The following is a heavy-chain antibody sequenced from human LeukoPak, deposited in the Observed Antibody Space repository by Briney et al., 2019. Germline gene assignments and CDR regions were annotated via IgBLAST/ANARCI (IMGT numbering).Heavy chain of an antibody. J-gene: IGHJ5*02. CDR1: GGSFSGYY. V-gene: IGHV4-34*01. CDR2: INHSGST. CDR3: ARGMTYYYDSSGYNNWFDP. Sequence: SETLSLTCAVYGGSFSGYYWSWIRQPPGKGLEWIGEINHSGSTNYNPSLKSRVTISVDTSKNQFSLELSSVTAADTAVYYCARGMTYYYDSSGYNNWFDPWGQGTLVTVSS. D-gene: IGHD3-22*01.